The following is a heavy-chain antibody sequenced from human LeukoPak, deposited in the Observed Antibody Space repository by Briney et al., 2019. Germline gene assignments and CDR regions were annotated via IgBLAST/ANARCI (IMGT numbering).Heavy chain of an antibody. Sequence: PSETLSLTCTVSGGSISSYYWSWIRQPPGKGLEWIGYIYYSGSTYSGSTNYNPSLKSRVTISIDTSKNQFSLNLSSVTAADTAVYYCARERMWISSGWYSADAFDIWGQGTMVTVSS. D-gene: IGHD6-19*01. CDR2: IYYSGSTYSGST. CDR3: ARERMWISSGWYSADAFDI. V-gene: IGHV4-59*12. CDR1: GGSISSYY. J-gene: IGHJ3*02.